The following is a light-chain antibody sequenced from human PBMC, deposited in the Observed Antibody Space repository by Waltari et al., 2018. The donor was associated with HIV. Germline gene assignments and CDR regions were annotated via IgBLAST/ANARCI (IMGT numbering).Light chain of an antibody. J-gene: IGKJ1*01. CDR1: RSISTY. V-gene: IGKV1-39*01. CDR3: QQSHVTPRT. Sequence: DIQMTQSPSSLSASVGDRVTITCRASRSISTYLNWYQQKPGKAPKVLIYDASSLQSGVPSRFSGSGSGTDFTLIISSLQPEDFATYYCQQSHVTPRTFGQGTKVEIK. CDR2: DAS.